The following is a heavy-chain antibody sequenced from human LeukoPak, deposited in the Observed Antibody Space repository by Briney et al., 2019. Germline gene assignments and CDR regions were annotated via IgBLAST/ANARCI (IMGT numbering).Heavy chain of an antibody. CDR3: AKDGDSSGYYQSAPIDY. D-gene: IGHD3-22*01. Sequence: GGSLRLSCAASGFTFSSYGMSWVRQAPGKGLEWVSAISGSGGSTYYADSVKGRFTISRDNSKNTLYLQMNSLRAEDTAVYYCAKDGDSSGYYQSAPIDYWGQGTLVTVSS. CDR1: GFTFSSYG. V-gene: IGHV3-23*01. CDR2: ISGSGGST. J-gene: IGHJ4*02.